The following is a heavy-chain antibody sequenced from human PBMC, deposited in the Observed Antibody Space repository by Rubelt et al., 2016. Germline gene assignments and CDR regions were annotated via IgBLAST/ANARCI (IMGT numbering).Heavy chain of an antibody. V-gene: IGHV3-23*01. J-gene: IGHJ4*02. CDR1: GFTFSSYA. Sequence: GQPGGSLRLSCAASGFTFSSYAMSWVRQAPGKGLEWVSTVSGGGTSTYYADSVRGRFTISRDNSKNTLYLQMNSLRAEDTAVYYCARRLSSGWRAYFDYWGQGTLVTVSS. D-gene: IGHD6-19*01. CDR3: ARRLSSGWRAYFDY. CDR2: VSGGGTST.